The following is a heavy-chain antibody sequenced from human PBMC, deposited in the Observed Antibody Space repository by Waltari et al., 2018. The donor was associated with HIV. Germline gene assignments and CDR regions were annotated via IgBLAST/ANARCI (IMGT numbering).Heavy chain of an antibody. CDR2: IRYDGSNK. Sequence: QVQLVESGGGVVQPGGSLRLSCAASGFTFSSYGMHWVRQAPGKGLEWVAFIRYDGSNKYYADSVKGRFTISRDNSKNTLYLQMNSLRAEDTAVYYCAKERIAAAGTLDYWGQGTLVTVSS. V-gene: IGHV3-30*02. CDR3: AKERIAAAGTLDY. D-gene: IGHD6-13*01. J-gene: IGHJ4*02. CDR1: GFTFSSYG.